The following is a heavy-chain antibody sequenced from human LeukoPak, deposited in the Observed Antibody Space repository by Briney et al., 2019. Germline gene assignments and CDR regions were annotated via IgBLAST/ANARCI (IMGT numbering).Heavy chain of an antibody. D-gene: IGHD3-16*01. CDR2: IYYSGST. Sequence: SQTLSLTCTVSGGSISSGGYYWSWIRQHPGKGLEWIGYIYYSGSTYYNPALKSRVTMSVDTSENQFSLKLSSVTAADTAVYYCATTVGSYFDYWSQGTLVTVSS. J-gene: IGHJ4*02. CDR1: GGSISSGGYY. V-gene: IGHV4-31*03. CDR3: ATTVGSYFDY.